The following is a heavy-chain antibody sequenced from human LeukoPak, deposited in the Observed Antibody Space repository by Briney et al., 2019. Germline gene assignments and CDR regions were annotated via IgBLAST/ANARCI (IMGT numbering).Heavy chain of an antibody. V-gene: IGHV3-7*01. D-gene: IGHD1-26*01. J-gene: IGHJ4*02. CDR1: GFNFSNYW. CDR3: ARAVGPFDY. CDR2: IKKDGSEK. Sequence: GGSLRLSCAVSGFNFSNYWMSWVRQAPGKGLEWVANIKKDGSEKYYVDYVKGRFTISRDNTNNSVYLQMNSLRAEDTAVYYCARAVGPFDYWGQGTLVTVSS.